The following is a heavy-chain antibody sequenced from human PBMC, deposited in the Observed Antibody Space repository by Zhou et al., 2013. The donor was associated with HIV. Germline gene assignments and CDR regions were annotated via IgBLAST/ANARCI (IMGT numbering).Heavy chain of an antibody. J-gene: IGHJ5*02. V-gene: IGHV1-69*12. CDR2: IIPIFGTA. Sequence: QVRLLQSASEMKKPGSSVKVSCKASGGTFSSYVITWVRQAPGQGLEWMGGIIPIFGTANYAQKFQGRVTITADESTSTAYMELSSLRSEDTAVYYCARDQPKPYYYDSRGYYYSGHNWFDPWGQGTLVTVSS. CDR1: GGTFSSYV. CDR3: ARDQPKPYYYDSRGYYYSGHNWFDP. D-gene: IGHD3-22*01.